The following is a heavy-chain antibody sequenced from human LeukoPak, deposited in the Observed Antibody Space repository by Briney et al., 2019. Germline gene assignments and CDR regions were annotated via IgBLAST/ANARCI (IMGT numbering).Heavy chain of an antibody. Sequence: GGSLRLSCAASGFTFSIYAMSWVREAPGEGLEWVSAISGSGGSTYYADSVKGRFTNSRDNSKNTLYLQMNSLGAEDTAVYYCAKKGAAAGGDYWGQGTLVTVSS. J-gene: IGHJ4*02. V-gene: IGHV3-23*01. CDR1: GFTFSIYA. CDR2: ISGSGGST. D-gene: IGHD6-13*01. CDR3: AKKGAAAGGDY.